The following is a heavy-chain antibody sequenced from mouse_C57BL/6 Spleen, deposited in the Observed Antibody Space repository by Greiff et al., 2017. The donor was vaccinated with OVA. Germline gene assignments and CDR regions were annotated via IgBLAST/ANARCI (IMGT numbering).Heavy chain of an antibody. Sequence: VQLQQSGPELVKPGASVKIPCKASGYTFTDYNMDWVKQSHGKSLEWIGDINPNNGGTIYNQKFKGKATLTADKSSSTAYMELRSLTSEDSAVYSGTGDYDGSSLWYFDVWGTGTTVTVSS. D-gene: IGHD1-1*01. CDR2: INPNNGGT. J-gene: IGHJ1*03. CDR3: TGDYDGSSLWYFDV. V-gene: IGHV1-18*01. CDR1: GYTFTDYN.